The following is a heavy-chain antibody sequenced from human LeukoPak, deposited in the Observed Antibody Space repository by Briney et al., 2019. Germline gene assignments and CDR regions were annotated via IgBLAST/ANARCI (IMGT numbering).Heavy chain of an antibody. V-gene: IGHV1-2*02. J-gene: IGHJ5*02. CDR2: INPKSGGT. CDR1: GYTFTDYY. CDR3: ARDVFAEYSTHHKFDP. D-gene: IGHD6-6*01. Sequence: GASVKVSCKASGYTFTDYYMRWVRQAPGQGLEWMGWINPKSGGTNYAQKFQGRVTMTRDTSISTAYMEFSRLRSDDTAMYYCARDVFAEYSTHHKFDPWGQGTLVIVSS.